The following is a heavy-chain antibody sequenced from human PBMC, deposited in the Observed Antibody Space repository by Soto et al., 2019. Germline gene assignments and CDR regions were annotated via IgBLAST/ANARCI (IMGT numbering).Heavy chain of an antibody. CDR1: GGHFDRFA. V-gene: IGHV1-69*01. CDR3: ARGEDDYGDFGSMDA. Sequence: QVQLVQSGAEVKKPGSSVKVSCRASGGHFDRFALSWLRQAHGQGLEWMGGIIPFLSATTYAQKFQGRVTITADESASTLYLELRSLTSDDTTVYYCARGEDDYGDFGSMDAWGQGTSVTVSS. J-gene: IGHJ6*02. CDR2: IIPFLSAT. D-gene: IGHD4-17*01.